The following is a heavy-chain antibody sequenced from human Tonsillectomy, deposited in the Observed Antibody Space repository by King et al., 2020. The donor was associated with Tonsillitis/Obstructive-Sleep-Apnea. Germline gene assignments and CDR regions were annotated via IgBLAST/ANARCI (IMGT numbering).Heavy chain of an antibody. CDR1: GDFITSSNFY. Sequence: QLQESGPGLVKPSEILSLTCSVSGDFITSSNFYWSWIRQPPGKGLEWIGSIFYSGNTFYNPSLKTRVSMSVDTSKNQFSLNLSSVTAADTAVYYCARHRDTALGPFNYWGQGTPVTVSS. CDR2: IFYSGNT. CDR3: ARHRDTALGPFNY. V-gene: IGHV4-39*01. D-gene: IGHD5-18*01. J-gene: IGHJ4*02.